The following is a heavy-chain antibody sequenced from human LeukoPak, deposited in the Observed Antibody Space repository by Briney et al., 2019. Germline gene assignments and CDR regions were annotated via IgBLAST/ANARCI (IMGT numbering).Heavy chain of an antibody. D-gene: IGHD3-3*01. CDR1: GGTFRSYA. Sequence: ASVKVSCKASGGTFRSYAISWVRQAPGQGLEWMGGIIPIFGTSNHAQNFQGRVTISADESTSTAYMELRSLRSDDTAVYYCARDTYYDFWSGSDYWGQGTLVTVSS. J-gene: IGHJ4*02. V-gene: IGHV1-69*13. CDR3: ARDTYYDFWSGSDY. CDR2: IIPIFGTS.